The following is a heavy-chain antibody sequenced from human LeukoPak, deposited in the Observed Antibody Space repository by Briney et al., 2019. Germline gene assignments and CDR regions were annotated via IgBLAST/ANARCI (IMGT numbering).Heavy chain of an antibody. J-gene: IGHJ4*02. Sequence: ASVTVSFKSSGYTFTGSGWYLYWLRQAPGQGLECLGWLHPNNGATGYAQKFQGRVAMTTDTSISTAYMELSRLRPDDTAIYYCARDGPAQMVDFDYWGQGTLVTVSS. CDR3: ARDGPAQMVDFDY. D-gene: IGHD3-10*01. CDR2: LHPNNGAT. V-gene: IGHV1-2*02. CDR1: GYTFTGSGWY.